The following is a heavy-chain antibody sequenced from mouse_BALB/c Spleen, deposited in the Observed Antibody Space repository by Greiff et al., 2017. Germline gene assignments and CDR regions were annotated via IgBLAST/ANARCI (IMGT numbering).Heavy chain of an antibody. D-gene: IGHD1-2*01. CDR3: ARSQLRPYAMDY. V-gene: IGHV1S81*02. Sequence: QVQLQQPGAELVKPGASVKLSCKASGYTFTSYWMHWVKQRPGQGLEWIGEINPSNGRTNYNEKFKSKATLTVDKSSSTAYMQLSSLTSEDSAVYYCARSQLRPYAMDYWGQGTSVTVSS. CDR2: INPSNGRT. CDR1: GYTFTSYW. J-gene: IGHJ4*01.